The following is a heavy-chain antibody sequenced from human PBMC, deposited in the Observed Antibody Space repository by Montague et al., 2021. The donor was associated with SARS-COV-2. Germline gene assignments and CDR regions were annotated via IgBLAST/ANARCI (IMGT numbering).Heavy chain of an antibody. CDR2: ISYDGSIQ. V-gene: IGHV3-30*18. CDR3: AKDATIFWFERGRGTFDH. D-gene: IGHD3-10*01. Sequence: SLRLSCAASGFTFNNFGMHWVRQAPGQGLEWVAVISYDGSIQYYADSVKGRFTISRDWNKNTLYLQMSSLRPEDTAVYYCAKDATIFWFERGRGTFDHWGQGPLVAVSS. J-gene: IGHJ4*02. CDR1: GFTFNNFG.